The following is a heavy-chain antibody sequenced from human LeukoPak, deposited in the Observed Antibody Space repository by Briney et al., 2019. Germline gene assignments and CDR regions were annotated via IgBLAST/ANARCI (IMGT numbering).Heavy chain of an antibody. CDR2: INPNNGAT. D-gene: IGHD6-25*01. Sequence: ASVTVSCKASGYTFTAYYIHWVRQAPGQGLEWMGWINPNNGATHYAQKFQGRVTMTRGTSISTVYMDLTRLMSDDTAVYYCARVRQRLLPAFWGQGTLVTVSS. CDR3: ARVRQRLLPAF. J-gene: IGHJ4*02. V-gene: IGHV1-2*02. CDR1: GYTFTAYY.